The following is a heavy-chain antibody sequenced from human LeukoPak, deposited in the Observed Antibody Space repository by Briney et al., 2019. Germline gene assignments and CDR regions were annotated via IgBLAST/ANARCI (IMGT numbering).Heavy chain of an antibody. J-gene: IGHJ4*02. CDR3: ARGRRYCSSTSCAKPNYFDY. CDR2: INHSGST. D-gene: IGHD2-2*01. V-gene: IGHV4-34*01. Sequence: PSETLSLTCAVYGGSFSGYYWSWIRQPPGKGLEWIGEINHSGSTNYNPSLKSRVTISVDTSKNQFSLKLSSVTAADTAVYYCARGRRYCSSTSCAKPNYFDYWGQGTLVTVSS. CDR1: GGSFSGYY.